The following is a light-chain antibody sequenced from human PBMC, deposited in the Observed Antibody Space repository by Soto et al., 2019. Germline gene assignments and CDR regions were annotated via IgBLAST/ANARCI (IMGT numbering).Light chain of an antibody. CDR1: SSDVGGYNY. J-gene: IGLJ3*02. V-gene: IGLV2-8*01. CDR2: EVS. Sequence: QSVPTQPPSASGSPGQSATISCTGTSSDVGGYNYVSWYQQYPGKAPKLMIYEVSKRPSGVPDRFSGSKSGNTASLTVSGLQAEDEADYYCSSYAVSSTWVFGGGTKVTFL. CDR3: SSYAVSSTWV.